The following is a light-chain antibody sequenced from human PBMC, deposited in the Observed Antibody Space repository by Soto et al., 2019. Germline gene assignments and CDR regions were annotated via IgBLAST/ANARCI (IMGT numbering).Light chain of an antibody. CDR1: QSVSGRY. J-gene: IGKJ1*01. Sequence: EIVLTQSPATLSLSPGERATLSCGASQSVSGRYLAWYQQKPGLAPRLLIYDASNRATGIPDRFSVSGSGTDFTLTISRLEPEDFAVYFCQQDGSSPRTFGQGTKVEI. CDR3: QQDGSSPRT. CDR2: DAS. V-gene: IGKV3D-20*01.